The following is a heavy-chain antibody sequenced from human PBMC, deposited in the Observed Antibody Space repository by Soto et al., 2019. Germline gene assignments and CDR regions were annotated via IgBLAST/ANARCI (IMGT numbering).Heavy chain of an antibody. J-gene: IGHJ4*02. CDR3: AREDSNYEVPY. D-gene: IGHD4-4*01. V-gene: IGHV4-31*11. CDR1: GGSFSGYY. CDR2: IYYSGST. Sequence: SETLSLTCAVYGGSFSGYYWSWIRQHPGKGLEWIGYIYYSGSTYYNPSLKSRVTISVDTSKNQFSLKLSSVTAADTAVYYCAREDSNYEVPYWRQGTLVTVSS.